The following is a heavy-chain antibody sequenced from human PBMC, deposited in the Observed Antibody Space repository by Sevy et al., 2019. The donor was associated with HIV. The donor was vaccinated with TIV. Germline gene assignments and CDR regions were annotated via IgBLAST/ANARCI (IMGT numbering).Heavy chain of an antibody. V-gene: IGHV4-38-2*01. CDR2: IYHTGST. CDR3: ARQRGHSYNWFDP. J-gene: IGHJ5*02. D-gene: IGHD5-18*01. CDR1: SYSISSGHY. Sequence: SETLSLTCAVSSYSISSGHYWGWIRQPPGKGLEWIGSIYHTGSTYYNLSLRSRVTISVDTSKNQCSLKLSSATAADTAVYYCARQRGHSYNWFDPWGQGTLVTVSS.